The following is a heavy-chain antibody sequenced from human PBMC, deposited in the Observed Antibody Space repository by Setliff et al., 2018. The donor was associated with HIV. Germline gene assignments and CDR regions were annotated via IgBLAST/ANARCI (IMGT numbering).Heavy chain of an antibody. J-gene: IGHJ4*02. Sequence: ASVKVSCKASGYTFSKYGVTWVRQAPGQGLEWMGWISVQSVNTNYAQKFQGRVTMTTDTSTSTAYMELRSLRSDDTAVYYCARDIRYPGYSSGWFDYWGQGTLVTVS. CDR2: ISVQSVNT. V-gene: IGHV1-18*01. CDR1: GYTFSKYG. CDR3: ARDIRYPGYSSGWFDY. D-gene: IGHD6-19*01.